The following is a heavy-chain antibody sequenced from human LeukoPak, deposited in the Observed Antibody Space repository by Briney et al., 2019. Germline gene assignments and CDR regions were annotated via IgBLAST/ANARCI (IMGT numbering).Heavy chain of an antibody. CDR3: ARASGWAFDY. CDR2: IKEDGSEK. CDR1: GFSFSSYW. Sequence: GGSLRLSCGASGFSFSSYWMSWVRQAPGKGLEWVANIKEDGSEKYYVDSVKGRFTMSRDNAKNSLYLQMNSLRAEDTAVYYCARASGWAFDYWGQGTLVTVSS. D-gene: IGHD6-19*01. J-gene: IGHJ4*02. V-gene: IGHV3-7*03.